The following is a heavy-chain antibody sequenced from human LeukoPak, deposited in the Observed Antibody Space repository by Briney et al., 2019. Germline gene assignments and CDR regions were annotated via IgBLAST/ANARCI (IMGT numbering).Heavy chain of an antibody. V-gene: IGHV4-59*01. CDR1: GGSISSYY. D-gene: IGHD4-17*01. J-gene: IGHJ4*02. Sequence: SETLSLTCTVSGGSISSYYWGWVRQPPGKGLEWIGYIYYSGSTTYNPSLKSRVTVSVDTSKNQFSLNLSSVTAADTAVYYCATDGAGDYLNHWGQGTLVTVSS. CDR3: ATDGAGDYLNH. CDR2: IYYSGST.